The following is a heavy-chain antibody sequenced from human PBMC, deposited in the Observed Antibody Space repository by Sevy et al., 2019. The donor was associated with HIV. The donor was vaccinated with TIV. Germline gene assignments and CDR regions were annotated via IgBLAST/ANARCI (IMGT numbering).Heavy chain of an antibody. Sequence: GGSLRLSCAASGFTFSSYEMNWVRQAPGKGLEWVSYISNSCTTISYSDSVRGGFTISRENAGNSLYLQMNSLRAEDTAVYYCARDLPPSATTVAHFDYWGQGTLVTVSS. CDR1: GFTFSSYE. V-gene: IGHV3-48*03. CDR3: ARDLPPSATTVAHFDY. CDR2: ISNSCTTI. D-gene: IGHD4-17*01. J-gene: IGHJ4*02.